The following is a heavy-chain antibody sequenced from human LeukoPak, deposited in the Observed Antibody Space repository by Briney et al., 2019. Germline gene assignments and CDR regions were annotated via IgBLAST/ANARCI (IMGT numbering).Heavy chain of an antibody. CDR1: GFTFSSYA. J-gene: IGHJ4*02. D-gene: IGHD3-22*01. V-gene: IGHV3-30-3*01. Sequence: GRSLRLSCAASGFTFSSYAMYWVRQAPGKGLEWVAVISYDGSNKYYADSVKGRLNTLYLQMNSLRAEDTAVYYCARPAGYYSYFDYWGQGTLVTVSS. CDR3: ARPAGYYSYFDY. CDR2: ISYDGSNK.